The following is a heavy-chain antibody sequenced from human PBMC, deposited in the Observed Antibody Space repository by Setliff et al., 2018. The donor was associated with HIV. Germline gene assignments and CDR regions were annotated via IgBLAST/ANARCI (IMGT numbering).Heavy chain of an antibody. V-gene: IGHV1-18*01. CDR2: ISAYNGYT. D-gene: IGHD2-2*01. CDR1: GYAFNNYG. J-gene: IGHJ4*02. Sequence: GASVKVSCKTSGYAFNNYGVTWVRQAPGQGLEWMTWISAYNGYTYYAPKFLGRVTVSTDTVTNTAYMEIRSLTSEDTAVYYCARTQYGDTSPGNYWGQGTLVTVSS. CDR3: ARTQYGDTSPGNY.